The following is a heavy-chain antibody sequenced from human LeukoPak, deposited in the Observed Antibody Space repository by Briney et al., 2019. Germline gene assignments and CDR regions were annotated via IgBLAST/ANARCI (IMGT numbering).Heavy chain of an antibody. J-gene: IGHJ4*02. V-gene: IGHV1-18*01. CDR3: ARDHKTILIAVAGY. D-gene: IGHD6-19*01. CDR2: ISAYNGNT. Sequence: ASVKVSCKASGYTFTSYGISWVRQAPGQGLEWMGWISAYNGNTNYAQKLQGRVTMTTDTSTSTAYMELRSLRSDDTAVYYCARDHKTILIAVAGYWGQGTLVTVSS. CDR1: GYTFTSYG.